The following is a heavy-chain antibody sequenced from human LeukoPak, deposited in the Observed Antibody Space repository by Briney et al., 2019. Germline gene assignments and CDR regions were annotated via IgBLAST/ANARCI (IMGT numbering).Heavy chain of an antibody. CDR2: IWYDGRDK. CDR1: GFTFRGCG. CDR3: AKDPYSYGSYFDY. Sequence: GGSLRLSCAASGFTFRGCGMHWVRQAPGKGLEWVAFIWYDGRDKYYTDSVKGRFTISRDNSKNTLYLQMNSLRAEDTAMYYCAKDPYSYGSYFDYWGQGTLVTVSS. V-gene: IGHV3-30*02. D-gene: IGHD5-18*01. J-gene: IGHJ4*02.